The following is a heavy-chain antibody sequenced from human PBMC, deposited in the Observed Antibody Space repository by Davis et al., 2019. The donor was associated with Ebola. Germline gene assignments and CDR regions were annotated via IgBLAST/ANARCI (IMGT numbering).Heavy chain of an antibody. D-gene: IGHD5-18*01. CDR3: ARDSKGGYSYYSGARLLDY. V-gene: IGHV1-18*01. J-gene: IGHJ4*02. CDR2: ISTYNGHS. Sequence: AASVKVSCKASGDTFTNYGFSWVRQAPGQGLEWMGWISTYNGHSNYAQKFQGRVTITADESTITAYMELSSLRSEDTAVYYCARDSKGGYSYYSGARLLDYWGQGTLVTVSS. CDR1: GDTFTNYG.